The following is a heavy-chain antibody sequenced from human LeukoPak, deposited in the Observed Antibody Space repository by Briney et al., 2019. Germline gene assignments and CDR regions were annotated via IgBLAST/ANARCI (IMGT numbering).Heavy chain of an antibody. V-gene: IGHV1-46*01. D-gene: IGHD5-12*01. J-gene: IGHJ4*02. Sequence: ASVKVSCKASGYTFTNYYIHWVRQAPGQGLEWMGIINPSGGGTTYAQKFQGRLTITRDMSTTTFYMELSSLGSEDTAVYYCARNIGTAVLDFWGQGTLVTVSS. CDR2: INPSGGGT. CDR3: ARNIGTAVLDF. CDR1: GYTFTNYY.